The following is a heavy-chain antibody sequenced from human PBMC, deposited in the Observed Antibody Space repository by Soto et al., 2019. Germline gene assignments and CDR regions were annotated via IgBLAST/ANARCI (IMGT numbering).Heavy chain of an antibody. J-gene: IGHJ6*02. CDR3: VKDRYSNSWPSRDV. Sequence: QVHLVQSGAEVKKPGASVNVSCKTSGYTFTRNGISWVRQAPGQGLEWMGWISPNSGNTRYAQKLQDRVIMTTDTSTSTAYMELRSLRSDDTAVYYCVKDRYSNSWPSRDVWGLGTTVTVSS. V-gene: IGHV1-18*01. CDR1: GYTFTRNG. CDR2: ISPNSGNT. D-gene: IGHD4-4*01.